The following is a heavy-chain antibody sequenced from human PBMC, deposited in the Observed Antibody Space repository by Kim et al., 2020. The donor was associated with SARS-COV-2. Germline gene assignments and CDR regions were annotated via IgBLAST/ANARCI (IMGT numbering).Heavy chain of an antibody. Sequence: GEGRFTISRDNSKNTLYLQMNSLRAEDTAVYYCARDLYPLVDTAMVTADYWGQGTLVTVSS. D-gene: IGHD5-18*01. J-gene: IGHJ4*02. CDR3: ARDLYPLVDTAMVTADY. V-gene: IGHV3-30*07.